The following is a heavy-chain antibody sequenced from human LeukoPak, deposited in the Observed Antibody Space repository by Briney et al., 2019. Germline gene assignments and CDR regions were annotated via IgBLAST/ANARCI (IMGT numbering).Heavy chain of an antibody. Sequence: PGGPLRLSCAASGFPFSSFAMHWARRAPGRGLEYVPPISSNGGSTYYANSVKGRFTISRDNSKNTLYLQMNSLRAEDTAVYYCAREWELLEGPFDYWGQGTLVTVSS. CDR2: ISSNGGST. CDR1: GFPFSSFA. CDR3: AREWELLEGPFDY. J-gene: IGHJ4*02. D-gene: IGHD1-26*01. V-gene: IGHV3-64*01.